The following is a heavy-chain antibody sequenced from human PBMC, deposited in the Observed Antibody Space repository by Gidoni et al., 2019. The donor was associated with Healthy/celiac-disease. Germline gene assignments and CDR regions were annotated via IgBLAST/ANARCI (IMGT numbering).Heavy chain of an antibody. Sequence: LLKPSETLSLTCAVYGGSCSGYYWSWIRQPPGKGLEWIGEINHSGSTNYNPSLKSRVTISVATSMNQFSLKLCSVTAADPAVYYCARWAGAYRIVRDYCGQGTLVTVSS. D-gene: IGHD1-26*01. CDR3: ARWAGAYRIVRDY. V-gene: IGHV4-34*01. CDR1: GGSCSGYY. CDR2: INHSGST. J-gene: IGHJ4*02.